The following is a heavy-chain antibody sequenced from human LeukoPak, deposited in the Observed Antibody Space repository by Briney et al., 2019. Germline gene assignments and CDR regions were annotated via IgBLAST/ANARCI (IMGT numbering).Heavy chain of an antibody. D-gene: IGHD5-24*01. CDR3: ARGDGYLSPYFDY. J-gene: IGHJ4*02. CDR2: IYYTGST. V-gene: IGHV4-39*07. Sequence: SETLSLTCTVSGGSISSSSYYWGWIRQPPGKGLEWIGCIYYTGSTYYNPSLKSRVTISVDTSKNQFSLKLGSVTAADTAVYYCARGDGYLSPYFDYWGQGTLVTVSS. CDR1: GGSISSSSYY.